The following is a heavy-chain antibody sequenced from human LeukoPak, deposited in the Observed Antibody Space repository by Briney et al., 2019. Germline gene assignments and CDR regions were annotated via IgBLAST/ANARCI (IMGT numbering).Heavy chain of an antibody. CDR1: GYTFTGYY. CDR2: IRPNSGGT. D-gene: IGHD6-6*01. J-gene: IGHJ6*03. Sequence: ASVKVSCKASGYTFTGYYMHWVRQAPGRGFEGMGWIRPNSGGTNYAQKFQGRVTMTRDTSISTAYMELRRLRSDDTAVYYCARDYSSSSAYYYYYYMDVWGKGTTVTVSS. V-gene: IGHV1-2*02. CDR3: ARDYSSSSAYYYYYYMDV.